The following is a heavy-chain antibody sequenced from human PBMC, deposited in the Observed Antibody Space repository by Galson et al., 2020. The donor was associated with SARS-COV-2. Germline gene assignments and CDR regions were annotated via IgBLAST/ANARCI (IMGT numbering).Heavy chain of an antibody. CDR2: IYYSGST. CDR3: ARGFDWFDP. V-gene: IGHV4-39*06. J-gene: IGHJ5*02. CDR1: GGSISGSRYY. Sequence: SETLSLTCTVSGGSISGSRYYWGWIRQPPGKGLEWIGSIYYSGSTYYKPSLESRVTISVDTSRNQFPLKLSSVTAADTAVYYCARGFDWFDPWGQGTLVTVSS.